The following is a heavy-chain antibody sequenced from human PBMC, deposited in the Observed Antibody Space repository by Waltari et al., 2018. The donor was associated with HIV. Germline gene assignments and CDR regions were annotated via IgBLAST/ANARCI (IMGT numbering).Heavy chain of an antibody. CDR2: ISNDGSSK. CDR3: ASPFYSDSTTYYYGLDY. Sequence: QVQLVESGGGVVQPGRSRRLSCAASGFTFSSFGRHWVRQAPGKGLEWVAVISNDGSSKYYADSVKGRFTISRDNSKNTLYLHMNSLRAEDTAVYYCASPFYSDSTTYYYGLDYWGQGTLVTVSS. V-gene: IGHV3-30-3*01. J-gene: IGHJ4*02. D-gene: IGHD3-22*01. CDR1: GFTFSSFG.